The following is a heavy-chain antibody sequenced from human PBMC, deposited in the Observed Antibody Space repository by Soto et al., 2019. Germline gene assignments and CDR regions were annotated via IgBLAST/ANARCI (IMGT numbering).Heavy chain of an antibody. J-gene: IGHJ3*02. V-gene: IGHV3-33*01. Sequence: QVQLVESRGGVVQPGRSLRLSCAASGFTFSSYGMHWVRQAPGKGLEWVAVIWYDGSNKYYADSVKGRFTISRDNSKNTLYLQMNSLRAEDTAVYYCGGAVLNVGPEEGAFDIWGQGTMVTVSS. CDR3: GGAVLNVGPEEGAFDI. CDR2: IWYDGSNK. CDR1: GFTFSSYG. D-gene: IGHD1-26*01.